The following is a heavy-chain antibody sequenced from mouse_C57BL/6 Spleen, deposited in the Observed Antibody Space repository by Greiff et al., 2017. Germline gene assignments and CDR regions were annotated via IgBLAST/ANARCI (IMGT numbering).Heavy chain of an antibody. J-gene: IGHJ4*01. D-gene: IGHD1-1*01. CDR1: GYAFSSSW. CDR2: IYPGDGDT. Sequence: QVQLQQSGPELVKPGASVSISCKASGYAFSSSWMNWVKQRPGKGLEWIGRIYPGDGDTNYNGKFKGKATLTADKTSSTVYMQLSRLTSEDSAVYFWARRSYYDDSSYDAMDYWGQGTSVTVSS. CDR3: ARRSYYDDSSYDAMDY. V-gene: IGHV1-82*01.